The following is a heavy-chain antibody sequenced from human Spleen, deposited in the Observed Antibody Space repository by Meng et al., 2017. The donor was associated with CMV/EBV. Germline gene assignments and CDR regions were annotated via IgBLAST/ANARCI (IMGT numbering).Heavy chain of an antibody. J-gene: IGHJ4*01. Sequence: KVSCKGSGYSFTSYWIGWVRQMPGKGLEWMGIIYPGDSETRYSPSFQGQVTFSADKSISTAYLQWNRLKASDTAMYYCARRLGLGGYYFEYWGQERWSPSPQ. CDR3: ARRLGLGGYYFEY. CDR1: GYSFTSYW. CDR2: IYPGDSET. D-gene: IGHD3-16*01. V-gene: IGHV5-51*01.